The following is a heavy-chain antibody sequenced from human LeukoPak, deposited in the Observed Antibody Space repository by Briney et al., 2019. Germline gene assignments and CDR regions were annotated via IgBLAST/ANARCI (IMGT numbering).Heavy chain of an antibody. V-gene: IGHV1-2*02. J-gene: IGHJ5*02. CDR3: ARSSVAGGWFDP. D-gene: IGHD6-19*01. CDR1: GYTFTGYY. CDR2: INPNSGGT. Sequence: ASVKVSCKASGYTFTGYYMHWVRQAPGQGLEWMGWINPNSGGTNYAQKFQGRVTMTRDTSISPAYMERSRLRSGDTAVYCCARSSVAGGWFDPWGQGTLVTVSP.